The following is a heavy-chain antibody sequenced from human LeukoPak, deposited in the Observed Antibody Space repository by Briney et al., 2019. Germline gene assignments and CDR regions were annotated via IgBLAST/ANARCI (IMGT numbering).Heavy chain of an antibody. Sequence: PGGSLRLSCAASGFTFSSYWMSWVRQAPGKGLEWVAFIRYDGSNKYYADSVKGRFTISRDNSKNTLYLQMNSLRAEDTAIYYCAKRGGSGSLFDYWGQGTLVTVSS. CDR1: GFTFSSYW. CDR3: AKRGGSGSLFDY. D-gene: IGHD3-10*01. J-gene: IGHJ4*02. V-gene: IGHV3-30*02. CDR2: IRYDGSNK.